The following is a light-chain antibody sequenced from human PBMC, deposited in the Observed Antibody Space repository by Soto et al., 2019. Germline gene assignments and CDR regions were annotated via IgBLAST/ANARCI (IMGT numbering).Light chain of an antibody. Sequence: ELVLTQSPGTLSLSPGERATLSCRASQSVSNNYLACYQQKPGQAPSLLIYGASNSATGIPDSFSGSGSGTDFTLTISRLEPEDFAVYYCQQYGSSGTFGQGTKVDIK. CDR3: QQYGSSGT. CDR2: GAS. CDR1: QSVSNNY. V-gene: IGKV3-20*01. J-gene: IGKJ1*01.